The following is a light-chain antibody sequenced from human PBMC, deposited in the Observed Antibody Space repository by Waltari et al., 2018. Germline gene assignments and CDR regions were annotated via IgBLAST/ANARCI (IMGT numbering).Light chain of an antibody. Sequence: DIQLTQSPSSLSASVGDRVTITCRASQSVSTFLNWYQQKPGKAPKLLMYLASNLQSGVPSRFSGSGSGTVFTLTISSLQPEDFATYYCQQSYSLPRTFGQGTKVEIE. V-gene: IGKV1-39*01. CDR3: QQSYSLPRT. CDR1: QSVSTF. CDR2: LAS. J-gene: IGKJ2*02.